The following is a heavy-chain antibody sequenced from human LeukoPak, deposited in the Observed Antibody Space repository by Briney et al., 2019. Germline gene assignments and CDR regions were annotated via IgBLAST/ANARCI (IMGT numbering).Heavy chain of an antibody. D-gene: IGHD3-22*01. CDR3: AKGPYYYDSSGYYQFDY. CDR1: GFTFSSYA. Sequence: GGSLRLSCAASGFTFSSYAMSSVRQAPGKGLEWVSAISGSGGSTYYADSVKGRFTISRDNSKNTLYLQMNSLRAEDTAVYYCAKGPYYYDSSGYYQFDYWGQGTLVTVSS. CDR2: ISGSGGST. J-gene: IGHJ4*02. V-gene: IGHV3-23*01.